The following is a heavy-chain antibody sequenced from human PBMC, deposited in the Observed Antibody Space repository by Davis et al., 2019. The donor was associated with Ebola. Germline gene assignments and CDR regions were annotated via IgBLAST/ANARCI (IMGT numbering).Heavy chain of an antibody. J-gene: IGHJ4*02. CDR1: GYTFTSYY. V-gene: IGHV1-46*01. Sequence: ASVKVSCKASGYTFTSYYMHWVRQAPGQGLEWMGIINPSGGSTSYAQKFQGRVTMTRDTSTSTVYMELSSLRSEDTAVYYCAREKRGGYSGYDYPDYWGQGTLVTVSS. D-gene: IGHD5-12*01. CDR3: AREKRGGYSGYDYPDY. CDR2: INPSGGST.